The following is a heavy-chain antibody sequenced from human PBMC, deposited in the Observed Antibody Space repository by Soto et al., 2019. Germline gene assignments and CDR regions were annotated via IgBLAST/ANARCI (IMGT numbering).Heavy chain of an antibody. D-gene: IGHD6-13*01. CDR1: GYTFTGYY. Sequence: ASVKVSCKASGYTFTGYYMHWVRQAPGQGLEWMGWINPNSGGTNYAQKFQGWATMTRDTSISTAYMELSRLRSDDPAVYYCARDRVLPTLFPAAGTDYYYGMDVWGQGTTVTVS. V-gene: IGHV1-2*04. CDR3: ARDRVLPTLFPAAGTDYYYGMDV. J-gene: IGHJ6*02. CDR2: INPNSGGT.